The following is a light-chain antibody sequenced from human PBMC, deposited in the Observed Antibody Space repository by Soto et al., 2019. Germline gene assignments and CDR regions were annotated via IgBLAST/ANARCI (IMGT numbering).Light chain of an antibody. CDR2: AAS. CDR3: QQSYSTPFS. CDR1: QSIINY. V-gene: IGKV1-39*01. J-gene: IGKJ3*01. Sequence: DIQMTQSPSSLSASVGDRVTVSCRASQSIINYLNWYQQKPGKAHKLLIYAASSLQSGVPSRFSGSGSGTDVTLNISSLRPEDSPTYYCQQSYSTPFSFGPGTKWIS.